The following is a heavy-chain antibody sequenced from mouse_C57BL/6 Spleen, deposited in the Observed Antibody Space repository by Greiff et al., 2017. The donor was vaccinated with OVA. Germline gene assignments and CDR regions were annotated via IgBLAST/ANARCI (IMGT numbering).Heavy chain of an antibody. V-gene: IGHV7-1*01. J-gene: IGHJ3*01. CDR3: ARDDGYVSWFAY. Sequence: EVKLMESGGGLVQSGRSLRLSCATPGFTFSDFYMEWVRQAPGKGLEWIAASRNKANDYTTEYSASVKGRFIVSRDTSQSILYLQMNALRAEDTAIYYCARDDGYVSWFAYWGQGTLVTVSA. CDR2: SRNKANDYTT. CDR1: GFTFSDFY. D-gene: IGHD2-2*01.